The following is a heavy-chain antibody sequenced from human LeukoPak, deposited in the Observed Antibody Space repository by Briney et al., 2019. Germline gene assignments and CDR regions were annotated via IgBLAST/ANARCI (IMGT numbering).Heavy chain of an antibody. CDR3: ARTRSYGSGSYYIALWFDP. Sequence: SETLSLTCTVSGGSISSSSYYWGWIRQPPGKGLEWIGSIYYSGSTYYNASLKSRVTISVDTSKNQFSLKLSSVTAADTAVYYCARTRSYGSGSYYIALWFDPWGQGTLVTVSS. J-gene: IGHJ5*02. CDR2: IYYSGST. V-gene: IGHV4-39*07. CDR1: GGSISSSSYY. D-gene: IGHD3-10*01.